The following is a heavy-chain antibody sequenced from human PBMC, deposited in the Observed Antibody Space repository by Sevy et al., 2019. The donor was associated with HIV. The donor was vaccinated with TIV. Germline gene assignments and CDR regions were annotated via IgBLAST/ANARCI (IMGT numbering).Heavy chain of an antibody. D-gene: IGHD2-15*01. CDR2: INAGNGNT. Sequence: ASVKVSCKASGYTFTSYAMHWVRQAPGQRLEWMGWINAGNGNTKYSQKFQGRVTITRDTSASTAYMELSSLRSEDTAVYYCATSGYCSGGSCYGDYYYMDVWGKGTTVTVSS. CDR1: GYTFTSYA. V-gene: IGHV1-3*01. CDR3: ATSGYCSGGSCYGDYYYMDV. J-gene: IGHJ6*03.